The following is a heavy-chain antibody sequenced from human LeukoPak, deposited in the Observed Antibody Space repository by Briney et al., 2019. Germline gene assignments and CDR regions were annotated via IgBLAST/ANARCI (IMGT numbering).Heavy chain of an antibody. V-gene: IGHV4-39*07. Sequence: SETLSLTCTVSGGSISSTGYYWGWIRQPPGKGLEWIGTIYYSGSTYYNPSLKSRVTISVDTSKNQFSLRLSSVTAADTAVYYCAREYYYYDSSGYYYGGWFDPWGQGTTVTVSS. CDR3: AREYYYYDSSGYYYGGWFDP. J-gene: IGHJ5*02. CDR1: GGSISSTGYY. D-gene: IGHD3-22*01. CDR2: IYYSGST.